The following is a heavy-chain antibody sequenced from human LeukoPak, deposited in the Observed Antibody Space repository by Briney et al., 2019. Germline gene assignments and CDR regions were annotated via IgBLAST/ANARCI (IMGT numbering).Heavy chain of an antibody. CDR3: ARESAMVPSDY. CDR2: INPNSGGT. J-gene: IGHJ4*02. Sequence: ASVKVSCKASGYTFTGYYMHWVRQAPGQGLEWMGRINPNSGGTNYAQKFQGRVTMTRDTSISTAYMELSRLRSDDSAVYYCARESAMVPSDYWGQGTLVTVSS. V-gene: IGHV1-2*06. D-gene: IGHD5-18*01. CDR1: GYTFTGYY.